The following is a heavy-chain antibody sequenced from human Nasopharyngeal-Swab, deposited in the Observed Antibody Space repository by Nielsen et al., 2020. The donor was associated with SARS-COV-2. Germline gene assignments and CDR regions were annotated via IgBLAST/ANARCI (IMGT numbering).Heavy chain of an antibody. CDR1: GFTFSSFW. Sequence: GESLKISCVGTGFTFSSFWMNWVRQSPGKGLEWVANINGDGSARYYVDSVRGRFPVSRDNPKNLLYLQMNNLRVEGTAVYYCARDHLMTVTIPYYYYGMDVWGQGTTVTVSS. D-gene: IGHD4-11*01. CDR2: INGDGSAR. CDR3: ARDHLMTVTIPYYYYGMDV. V-gene: IGHV3-7*01. J-gene: IGHJ6*02.